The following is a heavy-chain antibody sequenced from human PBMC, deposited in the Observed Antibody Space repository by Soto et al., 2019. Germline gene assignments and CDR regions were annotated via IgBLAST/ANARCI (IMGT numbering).Heavy chain of an antibody. J-gene: IGHJ4*02. D-gene: IGHD3-16*01. CDR2: ISGSGIST. V-gene: IGHV3-23*01. CDR3: AKSAGSNAYYPNDY. Sequence: GGSLRLSCAASGFTFSSYAMTWVRQAPGKGLEWVSSISGSGISTYYADSVKGRFTISRDNSKNTLYLQMNSLRAEDAAVYYCAKSAGSNAYYPNDYWGQGTLVTVS. CDR1: GFTFSSYA.